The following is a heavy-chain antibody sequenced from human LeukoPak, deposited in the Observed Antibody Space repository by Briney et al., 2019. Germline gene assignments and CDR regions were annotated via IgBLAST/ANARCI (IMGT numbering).Heavy chain of an antibody. Sequence: ASVKVSCKASGYTFTSYAMHWVRQAPGQRLEWMGWINAGNGNTKYSQEFQGRVTITRDTSASTAYMELSSLRSEDMAVYYCAREIYSSSWYGDFDYWGQGTLVTVSS. CDR2: INAGNGNT. CDR1: GYTFTSYA. D-gene: IGHD6-13*01. CDR3: AREIYSSSWYGDFDY. J-gene: IGHJ4*02. V-gene: IGHV1-3*03.